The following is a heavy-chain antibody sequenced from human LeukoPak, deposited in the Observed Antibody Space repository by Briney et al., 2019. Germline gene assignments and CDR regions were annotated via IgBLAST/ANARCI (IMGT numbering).Heavy chain of an antibody. V-gene: IGHV4-61*02. Sequence: SETLSLTCTVSGGSISSGSYHWSWIRQPAGKGLEWIGRIYTSGSTNYNPSLKSRVTISVDTSKNQFSLKLSSVTAADTAVYYCARSSPVGATFYFDYWGQGTLVTVSS. CDR2: IYTSGST. CDR1: GGSISSGSYH. D-gene: IGHD1-26*01. CDR3: ARSSPVGATFYFDY. J-gene: IGHJ4*02.